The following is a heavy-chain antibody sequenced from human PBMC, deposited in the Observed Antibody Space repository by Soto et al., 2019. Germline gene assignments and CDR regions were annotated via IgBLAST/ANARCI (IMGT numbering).Heavy chain of an antibody. Sequence: ETLSLTCTVSGGSISSSSYYWGWIRQPPGKGLEWIGSIYYSGSTYYNPSLKSRVTISVDTSKNQFSLKLSSVTAADTAVYYCARLDYINYYYGMDVWGQGTTVTVSS. CDR2: IYYSGST. V-gene: IGHV4-39*01. CDR3: ARLDYINYYYGMDV. J-gene: IGHJ6*02. D-gene: IGHD4-4*01. CDR1: GGSISSSSYY.